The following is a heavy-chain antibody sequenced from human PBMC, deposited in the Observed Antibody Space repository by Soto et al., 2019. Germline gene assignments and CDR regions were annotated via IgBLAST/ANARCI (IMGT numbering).Heavy chain of an antibody. CDR3: ARAAIVVVIGVPRGYYGMDV. CDR2: FDPEDGET. Sequence: ASVKVSCKVSGYTLTELSMHWVRQAPGKGLEWMGGFDPEDGETIYAQKFQGRVTMTEDTSTSTAYMELSSLRSEDTAVYYCARAAIVVVIGVPRGYYGMDVWGQGTTVTVSS. V-gene: IGHV1-24*01. J-gene: IGHJ6*02. D-gene: IGHD3-22*01. CDR1: GYTLTELS.